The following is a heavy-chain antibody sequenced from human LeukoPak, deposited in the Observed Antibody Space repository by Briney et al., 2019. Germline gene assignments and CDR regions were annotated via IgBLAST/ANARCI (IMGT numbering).Heavy chain of an antibody. Sequence: GGSLRLSCAASGFTFSSYGMSWVRQAPGKGLEWVSAISGSGGSTYYADSVKGRFTISRDNSKNTLYLQMNSLRAEDTAVYYCAGRGGSGSYYPYYFDYWGQGTLVTVSS. CDR2: ISGSGGST. J-gene: IGHJ4*02. V-gene: IGHV3-23*01. CDR3: AGRGGSGSYYPYYFDY. D-gene: IGHD3-10*01. CDR1: GFTFSSYG.